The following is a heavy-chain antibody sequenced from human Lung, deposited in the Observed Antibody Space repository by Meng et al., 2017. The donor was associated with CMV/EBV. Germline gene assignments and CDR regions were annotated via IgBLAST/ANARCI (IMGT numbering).Heavy chain of an antibody. CDR2: TYFKSIWYT. J-gene: IGHJ6*02. CDR1: GDSVSRNGAA. D-gene: IGHD2-8*01. Sequence: LXCVISGDSVSRNGAAWNWIRQSPSRGLEWLGRTYFKSIWYTDYAVSVRSRIAINADTAGNQFSLQLRFVTAADTAVYYCARGEVARGYCTNGVCYSPRGYYYYGMDVWXQWTTVTVSS. CDR3: ARGEVARGYCTNGVCYSPRGYYYYGMDV. V-gene: IGHV6-1*01.